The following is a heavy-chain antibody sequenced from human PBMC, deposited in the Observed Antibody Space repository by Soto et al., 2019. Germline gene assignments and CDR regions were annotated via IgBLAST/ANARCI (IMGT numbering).Heavy chain of an antibody. D-gene: IGHD3-22*01. CDR2: ISSSSSYI. J-gene: IGHJ4*02. CDR3: ARDLSEGETYYYDSSGYYPMGY. V-gene: IGHV3-21*01. CDR1: GFTFSSYS. Sequence: GGSLRLSCAASGFTFSSYSMNWVRQAPGKGLEWVSSISSSSSYIYYADSVKGRFTISRDNSKNSLYLQMNSLRAEDTAVYYCARDLSEGETYYYDSSGYYPMGYWGQGTLVTVSS.